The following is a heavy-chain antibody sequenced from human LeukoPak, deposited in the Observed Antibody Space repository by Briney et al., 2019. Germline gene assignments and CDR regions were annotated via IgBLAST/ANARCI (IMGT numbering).Heavy chain of an antibody. J-gene: IGHJ6*02. CDR3: ATGLLWFVELLRTGDYYYYGMDV. V-gene: IGHV3-23*01. CDR1: GFTFSRYA. D-gene: IGHD3-10*01. CDR2: ISGSGGST. Sequence: GGSLRLSCAASGFTFSRYAMSWVRQAPGKGLEWVSAISGSGGSTYYADSVKGRFTISRDNSKNTLYLQMNSLRAEDTAVYYCATGLLWFVELLRTGDYYYYGMDVWGQGTTVSVSS.